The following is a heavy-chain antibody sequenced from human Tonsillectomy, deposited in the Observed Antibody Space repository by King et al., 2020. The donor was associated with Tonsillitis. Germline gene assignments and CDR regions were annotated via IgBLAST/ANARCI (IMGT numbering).Heavy chain of an antibody. J-gene: IGHJ2*01. Sequence: VQLVESGGCLVQPGGSLRLSCAASGFTFSSHAMSWVCQAPGMGLEWVSGISGSGGNTYSADSVKGRFTISRDNSKNTLYLQMNSLRAEDTAVYYCAKDREDSSGWYKGLWGRGTLVIVSS. CDR2: ISGSGGNT. D-gene: IGHD6-19*01. CDR1: GFTFSSHA. CDR3: AKDREDSSGWYKGL. V-gene: IGHV3-23*04.